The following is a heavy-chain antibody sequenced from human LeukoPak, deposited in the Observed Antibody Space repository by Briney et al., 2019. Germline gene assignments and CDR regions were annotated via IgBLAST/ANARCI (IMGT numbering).Heavy chain of an antibody. CDR3: ARDLDIVVVPAATYYYMDV. Sequence: AASVKVSCKASGYTFTGYYMHWVRQAPGQGLEWMGWINPNSGGTNYAQKFQGRVTMTRDTSISTAYMELSRLRSDDTAVYYCARDLDIVVVPAATYYYMDVWGKGTTVTVSS. CDR2: INPNSGGT. CDR1: GYTFTGYY. V-gene: IGHV1-2*02. J-gene: IGHJ6*03. D-gene: IGHD2-2*01.